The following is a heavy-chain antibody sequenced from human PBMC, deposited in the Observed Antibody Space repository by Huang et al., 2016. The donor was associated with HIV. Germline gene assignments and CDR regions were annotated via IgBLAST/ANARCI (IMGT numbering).Heavy chain of an antibody. CDR3: ARDRGQQLSPFDS. Sequence: EVQLVESGGGLVKPGGSLRLSCAASGFSLDSYNMYWVRQTPGKGLQWVSSISPSSSVMDYADSVKGRFSISRDNAKNSLYLQMNNLRGEDTAVYYCARDRGQQLSPFDSWGQGTLVTVSS. D-gene: IGHD6-13*01. CDR1: GFSLDSYN. V-gene: IGHV3-21*01. J-gene: IGHJ4*02. CDR2: ISPSSSVM.